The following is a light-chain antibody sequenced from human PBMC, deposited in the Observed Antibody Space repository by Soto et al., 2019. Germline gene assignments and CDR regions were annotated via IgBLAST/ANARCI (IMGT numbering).Light chain of an antibody. CDR2: DAS. CDR1: QSVSSY. J-gene: IGKJ2*01. Sequence: EIVLTQSPATLSLSPGERATLSCRASQSVSSYLAWYQQKPGQAPRLLIYDASNRATGIPARFSGRGSGTDFPLTSSSLEPEDFSVYYCQQRSNWPPYTFGEGTKPEIK. V-gene: IGKV3-11*01. CDR3: QQRSNWPPYT.